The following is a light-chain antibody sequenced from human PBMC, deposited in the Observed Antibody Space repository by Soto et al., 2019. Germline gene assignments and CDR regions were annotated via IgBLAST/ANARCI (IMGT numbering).Light chain of an antibody. Sequence: DIQMTQSPSTLSASVGDRVTITCRASQSISSWLAWYQHKPGKAPNLLIYKASSLESGVPSRFSGNGSGTEFTITVSSLQPDDLATYYCQQYDSYPLTFGGGTKVEIK. CDR1: QSISSW. J-gene: IGKJ4*01. V-gene: IGKV1-5*03. CDR2: KAS. CDR3: QQYDSYPLT.